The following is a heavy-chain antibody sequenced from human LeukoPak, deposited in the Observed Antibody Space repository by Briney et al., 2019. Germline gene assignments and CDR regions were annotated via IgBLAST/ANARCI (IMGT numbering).Heavy chain of an antibody. CDR2: IMPSGDNT. CDR3: ARVAGWHWFDP. V-gene: IGHV3-23*01. CDR1: GFTFSSYD. J-gene: IGHJ5*02. D-gene: IGHD6-19*01. Sequence: GSLRLSCAASGFTFSSYDMTWVRQPPGRGLEWVSSIMPSGDNTYYGDSVKGRFSISRDNSKNTVYLQMNNMRVDDTAVYFCARVAGWHWFDPWGQGTLVTVSS.